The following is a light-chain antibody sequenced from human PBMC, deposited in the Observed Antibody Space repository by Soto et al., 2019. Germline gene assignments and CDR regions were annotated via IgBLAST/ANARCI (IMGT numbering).Light chain of an antibody. J-gene: IGKJ1*01. CDR2: DAS. CDR1: QSIRTG. CDR3: QQYNSYST. Sequence: DIQMTQSPSTLSASLGDRVTITCRASQSIRTGLAWYQQKPGKAPKLLIYDASTLESGVPSRFSGSGSGTEFTLTISSLQPDDYATYYCQQYNSYSTFGHGTKVDIK. V-gene: IGKV1-5*01.